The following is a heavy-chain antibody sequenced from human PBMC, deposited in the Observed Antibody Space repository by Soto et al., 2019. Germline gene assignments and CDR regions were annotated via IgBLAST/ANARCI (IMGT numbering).Heavy chain of an antibody. CDR3: ATDLLLNTVTTTGS. J-gene: IGHJ5*02. CDR1: GFTFSSYG. D-gene: IGHD4-17*01. V-gene: IGHV3-30*03. Sequence: QVHLVESGGGVVQPGRSLRLSCAAPGFTFSSYGMHWVRQAPGKGLEWVAVISYDGNNKYYADSVKGRFTISRDNIKNTLDLQVSSLRAEDTAGYYCATDLLLNTVTTTGSWGQGTLVTVSS. CDR2: ISYDGNNK.